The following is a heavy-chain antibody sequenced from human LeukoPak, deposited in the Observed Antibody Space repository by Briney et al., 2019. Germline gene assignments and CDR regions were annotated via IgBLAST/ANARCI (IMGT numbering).Heavy chain of an antibody. CDR1: GYSFTNYW. Sequence: HGESLKISCKGSGYSFTNYWISWVRQMPGKGLEWMGRIDPSDSYTNYSPSFQGHVTISADKSISTAYLQWSSLKALDTAMYYCARRPKRSSWYYFDFWGQGTLGTVSS. V-gene: IGHV5-10-1*01. CDR2: IDPSDSYT. J-gene: IGHJ4*02. CDR3: ARRPKRSSWYYFDF. D-gene: IGHD6-13*01.